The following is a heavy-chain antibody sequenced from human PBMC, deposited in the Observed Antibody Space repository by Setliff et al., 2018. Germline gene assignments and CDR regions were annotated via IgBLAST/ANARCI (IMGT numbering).Heavy chain of an antibody. V-gene: IGHV3-74*01. J-gene: IGHJ6*03. CDR2: IDSDGSVT. CDR3: TRVWSMVSDSYYFYMDV. D-gene: IGHD2-8*02. Sequence: PGGSLRLSCAASGFSFGKAWMNWVRQAPGKGLVWVSRIDSDGSVTNYADSVKGRFTISRDNAKNTLYLQMNSLRAEDTAVYFCTRVWSMVSDSYYFYMDVWGKGTTVTVSS. CDR1: GFSFGKAW.